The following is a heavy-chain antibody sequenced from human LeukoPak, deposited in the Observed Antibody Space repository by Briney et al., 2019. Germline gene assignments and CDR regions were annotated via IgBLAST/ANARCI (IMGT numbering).Heavy chain of an antibody. Sequence: GRSLRLSCAASGFTFSSYGMHWVRQAPGKGLEWVAVIWYDGSNKYYADSVKGRFTISRDNSKNTLYLQMNSLRAEDPAVYYCARDLPSDTAMALDYWGQGTLVTVSS. CDR2: IWYDGSNK. CDR3: ARDLPSDTAMALDY. V-gene: IGHV3-33*01. J-gene: IGHJ4*02. D-gene: IGHD5-18*01. CDR1: GFTFSSYG.